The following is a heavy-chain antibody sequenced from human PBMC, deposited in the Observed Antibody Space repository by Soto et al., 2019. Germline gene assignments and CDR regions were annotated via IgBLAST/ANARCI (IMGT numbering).Heavy chain of an antibody. D-gene: IGHD2-2*01. CDR1: GFTFSSYW. J-gene: IGHJ3*02. Sequence: EVQLVESGGGLVQPGGSLRLSCAASGFTFSSYWMSWVRQAPGKGLEWVANIKQDGSERYYVDSVKGRFTISRDNAKNSLYLQRNSLSDEDTAVYYCAIDLRVPAAPDAFDIWGQGRMVTVSS. CDR2: IKQDGSER. V-gene: IGHV3-7*01. CDR3: AIDLRVPAAPDAFDI.